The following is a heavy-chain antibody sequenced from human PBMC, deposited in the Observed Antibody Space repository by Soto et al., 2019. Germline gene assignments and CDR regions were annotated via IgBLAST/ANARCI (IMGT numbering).Heavy chain of an antibody. V-gene: IGHV1-8*01. CDR2: MSPRTGNT. Sequence: QVQLVQSGAEVKKPGASVQVSCKASGYTFTSYDINWVRQATGQGLEWIGWMSPRTGNTGYAQKFQGRVTMTRNPYISTAYMELSSLRSDDTAVYYCARGPPDWGFDYWGQGTLVPVSS. D-gene: IGHD7-27*01. CDR3: ARGPPDWGFDY. CDR1: GYTFTSYD. J-gene: IGHJ4*02.